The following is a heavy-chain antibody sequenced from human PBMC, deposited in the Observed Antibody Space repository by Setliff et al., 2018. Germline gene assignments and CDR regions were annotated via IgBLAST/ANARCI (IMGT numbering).Heavy chain of an antibody. CDR2: VRFDGTYK. CDR3: AKVKKPLIRGSGFDY. D-gene: IGHD3-10*01. V-gene: IGHV3-30*02. CDR1: GFVFGTYG. Sequence: GESLKISCAASGFVFGTYGMHWVRQAPGKRLDWVASVRFDGTYKVYGDSVKGRFTISRDNSENTLFLQMTSLRPEDTGVYYCAKVKKPLIRGSGFDYWGRGTLVTVSS. J-gene: IGHJ4*02.